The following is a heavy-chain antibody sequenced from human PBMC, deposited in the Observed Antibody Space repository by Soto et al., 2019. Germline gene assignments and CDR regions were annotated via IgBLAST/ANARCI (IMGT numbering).Heavy chain of an antibody. Sequence: ASVKVSCKASGYTFTRYAMHWVRQAPGQRLEWMGGIIPIFGTANYAQKFQGRVTITADESTSTAYMELSSLRSEDTAVYYCARADYGDYGTGRVVHQQKKLYCYYYGMHVWCQ. J-gene: IGHJ6*02. D-gene: IGHD4-17*01. CDR2: IIPIFGTA. CDR1: GYTFTRYA. CDR3: ARADYGDYGTGRVVHQQKKLYCYYYGMHV. V-gene: IGHV1-69*13.